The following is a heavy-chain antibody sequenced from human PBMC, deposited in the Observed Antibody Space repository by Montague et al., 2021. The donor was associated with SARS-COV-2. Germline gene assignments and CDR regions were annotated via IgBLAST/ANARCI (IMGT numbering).Heavy chain of an antibody. CDR2: ISDSGST. V-gene: IGHV4-59*08. Sequence: SETLSLTCTVSGASFSNYYWSWIRQPPGKGLEWVGYISDSGSTKYNPSLQSRVTISVDTARNQFSLKLLSVTAADTAFYYCARVDSSGPGEYWGQGILVSVSS. J-gene: IGHJ4*02. D-gene: IGHD3-22*01. CDR1: GASFSNYY. CDR3: ARVDSSGPGEY.